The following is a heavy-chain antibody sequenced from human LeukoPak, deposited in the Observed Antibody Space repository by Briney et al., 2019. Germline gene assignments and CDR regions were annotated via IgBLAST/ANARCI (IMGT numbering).Heavy chain of an antibody. CDR2: IYSSGST. J-gene: IGHJ5*02. V-gene: IGHV4-61*02. CDR1: GGSISSGSYY. Sequence: PSETLSLTCSVSGGSISSGSYYWSWIRQPAGKGLEWIGRIYSSGSTNYNPSLKSRVTISVDTSKNQFSLKLSSVTAADTAVYYCARERVEMATITDWFDPWGQGTPVTVSS. D-gene: IGHD5-24*01. CDR3: ARERVEMATITDWFDP.